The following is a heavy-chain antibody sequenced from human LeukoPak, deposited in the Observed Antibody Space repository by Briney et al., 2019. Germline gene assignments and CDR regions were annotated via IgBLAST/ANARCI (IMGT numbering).Heavy chain of an antibody. CDR2: IRYDGSNK. CDR1: GFTFSSYG. Sequence: GGSLRLSCAASGFTFSSYGMHWVRQAPGKGLEGVAFIRYDGSNKYYADSVKGRFTISSDNSKNTLYLQMNSLRAEDTAVYYCAKDLSRSPADYWGQGTLVTVSS. CDR3: AKDLSRSPADY. V-gene: IGHV3-30*02. D-gene: IGHD4-17*01. J-gene: IGHJ4*02.